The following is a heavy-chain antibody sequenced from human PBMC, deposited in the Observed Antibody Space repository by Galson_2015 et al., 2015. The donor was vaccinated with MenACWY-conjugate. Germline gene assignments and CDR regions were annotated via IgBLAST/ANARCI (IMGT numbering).Heavy chain of an antibody. CDR2: IHPGDSDT. D-gene: IGHD3-10*01. CDR3: ARQIIFDY. V-gene: IGHV5-51*01. CDR1: GYSFTSYY. Sequence: QSGAEVKKPGESLTISCTGSGYSFTSYYIGWGRQMPGKGLEWMGVIHPGDSDTRYSPSFQGQVTISADKSINTAYLQWSTLKASDTAIYYCARQIIFDYWGQGTPVTVSS. J-gene: IGHJ4*02.